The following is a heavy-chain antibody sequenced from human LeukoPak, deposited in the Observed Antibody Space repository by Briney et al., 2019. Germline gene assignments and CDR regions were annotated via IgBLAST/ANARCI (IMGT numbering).Heavy chain of an antibody. V-gene: IGHV1-18*01. CDR1: GYTFTSYG. CDR2: ISAYNGNT. Sequence: GASVKVSCKASGYTFTSYGISWVRQAPGQGLEWMGWISAYNGNTNYAQKLQGRVTMTTDTSTSTAYMELRSLRSDDTAVYYCARVAIGDSGSYYVQDYYFDYWGQGTLVTVSS. CDR3: ARVAIGDSGSYYVQDYYFDY. D-gene: IGHD1-26*01. J-gene: IGHJ4*02.